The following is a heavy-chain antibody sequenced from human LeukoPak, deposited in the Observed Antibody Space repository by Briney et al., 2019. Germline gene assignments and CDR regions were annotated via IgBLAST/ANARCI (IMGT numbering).Heavy chain of an antibody. J-gene: IGHJ4*02. Sequence: SQTLSLTCVISGDSVSSNSAAWNWVRQSPSRGLEWLGRAYYRFDWNHDYALSVKSRITIDPDTSKNQFSLHLNSVTPEDTAVYYCARGGSDWYARPIDYWGPGTLVTVSS. D-gene: IGHD6-19*01. CDR3: ARGGSDWYARPIDY. CDR1: GDSVSSNSAA. V-gene: IGHV6-1*01. CDR2: AYYRFDWNH.